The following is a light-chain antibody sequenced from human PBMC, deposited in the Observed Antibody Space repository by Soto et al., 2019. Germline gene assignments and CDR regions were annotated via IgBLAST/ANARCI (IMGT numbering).Light chain of an antibody. CDR1: QSINSD. V-gene: IGKV3-11*01. J-gene: IGKJ2*01. CDR3: QQYHDWPPYT. Sequence: EIVLTQSPATLSLSPGERATLSCRASQSINSDLAWYQQRPGQAPRLLIYDASNRATGIPARFSAGGSGTDFTLTISRLEPEDFAVYYCQQYHDWPPYTFGQGTKVDIK. CDR2: DAS.